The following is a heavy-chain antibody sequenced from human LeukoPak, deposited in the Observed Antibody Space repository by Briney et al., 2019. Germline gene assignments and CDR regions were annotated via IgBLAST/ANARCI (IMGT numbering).Heavy chain of an antibody. J-gene: IGHJ4*02. CDR1: GFTFSSFD. CDR2: ISSGGRSV. CDR3: ARDYGGNPGY. V-gene: IGHV3-48*03. Sequence: GGSLRLSCAASGFTFSSFDMNWVRQAPGKGLEWVSYISSGGRSVYYADSVKGRFTISRDNAKNSLYLQMNSLRAEDTAVYYCARDYGGNPGYWGQGTLVTVSS. D-gene: IGHD4-23*01.